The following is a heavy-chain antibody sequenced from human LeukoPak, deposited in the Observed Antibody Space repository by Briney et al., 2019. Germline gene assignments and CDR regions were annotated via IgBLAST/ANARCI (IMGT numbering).Heavy chain of an antibody. CDR1: GFTFSSYA. CDR2: ISSSSSII. J-gene: IGHJ3*02. CDR3: AGDKMVDGIWNAFDI. V-gene: IGHV3-48*01. D-gene: IGHD5-24*01. Sequence: GGSLRLSCAASGFTFSSYAMNWVRQAPGKGLEWVSYISSSSSIIYYADSVRGRFTISRDNAKNSLYLQMHSLRAEDTAVYYCAGDKMVDGIWNAFDIWGQGTMVTVSS.